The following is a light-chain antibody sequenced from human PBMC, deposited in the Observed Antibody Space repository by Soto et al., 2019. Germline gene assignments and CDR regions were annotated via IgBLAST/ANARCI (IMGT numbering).Light chain of an antibody. Sequence: EIVLTQSPGTLSLSPGERATLSCRASQSVSSIYLAWYQQKPGQAPRLLIYGASSRATGIPDRFSGSGSETEFTLTISRLEPEDFAIYYCQQYGSLSVTFGQGTKVEIK. V-gene: IGKV3-20*01. CDR3: QQYGSLSVT. J-gene: IGKJ1*01. CDR2: GAS. CDR1: QSVSSIY.